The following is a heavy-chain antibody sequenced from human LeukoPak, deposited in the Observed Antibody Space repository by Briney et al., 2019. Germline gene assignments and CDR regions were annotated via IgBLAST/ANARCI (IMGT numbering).Heavy chain of an antibody. J-gene: IGHJ4*02. Sequence: GGSLRLSCAASGYSFSSYEMNWVRQAPGKGLEWVSYISSSGSTMYYADSMKGRFTISRDNAKNSLYLQMNSLRAEDTAVYYCARGERLVRGVVFDYWGQGTLVTVSS. V-gene: IGHV3-48*03. CDR1: GYSFSSYE. CDR3: ARGERLVRGVVFDY. CDR2: ISSSGSTM. D-gene: IGHD3-10*01.